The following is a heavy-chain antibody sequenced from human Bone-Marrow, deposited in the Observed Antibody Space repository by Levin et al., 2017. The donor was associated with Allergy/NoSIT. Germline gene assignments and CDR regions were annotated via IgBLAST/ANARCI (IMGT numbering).Heavy chain of an antibody. CDR2: IYYSGST. D-gene: IGHD2-15*01. CDR3: ARDMGGYCSGGSCYSGDY. Sequence: SQTLSLTCTVSGGSISSSSYYWGWIRQPPGKGLEWIGSIYYSGSTYYNPSLKSRVTISVDTSKNQFSLKLSSVTAADTAVYYCARDMGGYCSGGSCYSGDYWGQGTLVTVSS. CDR1: GGSISSSSYY. V-gene: IGHV4-39*07. J-gene: IGHJ4*02.